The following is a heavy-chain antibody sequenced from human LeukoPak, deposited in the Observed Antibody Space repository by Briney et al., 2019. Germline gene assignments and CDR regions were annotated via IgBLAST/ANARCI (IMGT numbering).Heavy chain of an antibody. CDR1: GFSFGRHA. D-gene: IGHD3-16*01. J-gene: IGHJ3*02. CDR3: TRAVGGGRDAYDI. Sequence: GESLTLSRVGSGFSFGRHAMNWVRQVPGKGLEWVSSVFDSGAPSYYAASVEGRFTISRDISKNTLYLQMGRLTAEDTAIYYCTRAVGGGRDAYDIWGQGTTVTVSS. V-gene: IGHV3-23*01. CDR2: VFDSGAPS.